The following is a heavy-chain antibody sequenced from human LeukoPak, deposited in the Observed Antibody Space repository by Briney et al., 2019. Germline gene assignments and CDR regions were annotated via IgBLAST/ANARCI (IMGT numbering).Heavy chain of an antibody. Sequence: GGSLRLSCAASGFTFSSYSMNWVRQAPGKGLEWVSSISSSSSYIYYADSVKGRFTIPRDNAKNSLYLQMNSLRAEDTAVYYCARTGYSSGWYVGGEDYWGQGTLVTVSS. CDR3: ARTGYSSGWYVGGEDY. CDR1: GFTFSSYS. V-gene: IGHV3-21*01. CDR2: ISSSSSYI. J-gene: IGHJ4*02. D-gene: IGHD6-19*01.